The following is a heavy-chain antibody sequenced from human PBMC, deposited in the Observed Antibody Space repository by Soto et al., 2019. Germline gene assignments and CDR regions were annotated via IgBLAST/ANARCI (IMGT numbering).Heavy chain of an antibody. V-gene: IGHV4-39*01. CDR3: ARLTMTTVLFDY. CDR2: IYYSGST. D-gene: IGHD4-4*01. J-gene: IGHJ4*02. CDR1: GCSISSSSYY. Sequence: PSETLSLTCTVSGCSISSSSYYWSWIRQPPGKGLEWIGSIYYSGSTYYNPSLKSRVTISVDTSKNQFSLKLSSVTAADTAVYYCARLTMTTVLFDYWGQGTLVTVSS.